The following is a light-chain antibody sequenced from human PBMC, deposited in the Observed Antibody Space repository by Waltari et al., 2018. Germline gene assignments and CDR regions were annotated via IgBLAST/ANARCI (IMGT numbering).Light chain of an antibody. J-gene: IGLJ3*02. Sequence: QSALTQPASVSGSPGQSITISCTGTSSHVGLYNFVSWYQQPPGKAPKLIISGVDKRPSGVPDRFSGSKSGSTAYLTVSGLQAEDEADYYCASHGNNKVFGGGTKLTVL. V-gene: IGLV2-8*01. CDR2: GVD. CDR3: ASHGNNKV. CDR1: SSHVGLYNF.